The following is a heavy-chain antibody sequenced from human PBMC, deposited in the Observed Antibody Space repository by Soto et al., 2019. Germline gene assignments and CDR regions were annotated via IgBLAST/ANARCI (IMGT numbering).Heavy chain of an antibody. CDR3: AGEPDSHYNDSHASSYP. CDR1: GGTFSTYT. J-gene: IGHJ5*02. Sequence: QVQLVQSGAEVKKPGSSVKVSCKASGGTFSTYTITWVRQAPGQGLEWMGRIIPIIGIINYAQKFQGRVTITAEKFTGTADMELTRLRSYDTAVYYWAGEPDSHYNDSHASSYPWGQGTLVTVSS. D-gene: IGHD3-22*01. V-gene: IGHV1-69*08. CDR2: IIPIIGII.